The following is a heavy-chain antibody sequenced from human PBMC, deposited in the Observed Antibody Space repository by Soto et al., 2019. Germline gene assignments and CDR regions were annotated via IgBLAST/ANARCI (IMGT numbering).Heavy chain of an antibody. V-gene: IGHV3-7*01. CDR2: INQDRSEK. Sequence: GGSLRLSCAASGFTFSSYAMSWVRQAPGKGLEWVANINQDRSEKYYVDSVKGRFTISRDNAKNSLYLQMNSLRAEDTAVYYCAKGPFYDFDPYYFDYWGQGTLVTVSS. D-gene: IGHD3-3*01. CDR1: GFTFSSYA. J-gene: IGHJ4*02. CDR3: AKGPFYDFDPYYFDY.